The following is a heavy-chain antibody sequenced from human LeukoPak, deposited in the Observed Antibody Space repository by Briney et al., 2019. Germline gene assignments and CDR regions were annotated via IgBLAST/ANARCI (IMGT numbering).Heavy chain of an antibody. CDR3: ARAPARWHNYFDP. CDR1: GFTFSSYG. V-gene: IGHV3-30*02. CDR2: IRYDGSNK. Sequence: GGSLRLSCAASGFTFSSYGMHWVRQAPGKGLEWVAFIRYDGSNKYYADSVKGRFTISRDDSSNFLYLQMNNLRAGDTAVYYCARAPARWHNYFDPWGQGAPVTVSS. D-gene: IGHD1-26*01. J-gene: IGHJ5*02.